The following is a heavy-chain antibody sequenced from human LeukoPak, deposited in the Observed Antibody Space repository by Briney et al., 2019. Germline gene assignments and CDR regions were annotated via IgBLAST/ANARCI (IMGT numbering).Heavy chain of an antibody. V-gene: IGHV3-30*02. CDR2: IRYDGSNK. J-gene: IGHJ4*02. CDR1: GFTLSSYG. D-gene: IGHD3-9*01. Sequence: GGSLRLSCAASGFTLSSYGMHWVRQAPGKGLEWVAFIRYDGSNKYYADSVKGRFTISRDNSKNTLYLQMNSLRAEDTAVYYCAKDPYDILTGFYFDYWGQGTLVTVSS. CDR3: AKDPYDILTGFYFDY.